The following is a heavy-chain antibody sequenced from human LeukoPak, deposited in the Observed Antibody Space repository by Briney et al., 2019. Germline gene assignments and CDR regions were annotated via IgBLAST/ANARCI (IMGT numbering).Heavy chain of an antibody. V-gene: IGHV1-8*01. CDR2: MNPNSGNT. CDR3: ARGPYGSGSYCIANHDAFDI. CDR1: GYTFTSYD. Sequence: ASVKVSCKASGYTFTSYDINWVRQATGQGLEWMGWMNPNSGNTGYAQKFQGWVTMTRDTSISTAYMELSGLRSDDTAVYYCARGPYGSGSYCIANHDAFDIWGQGTMVTVSS. J-gene: IGHJ3*02. D-gene: IGHD3-10*01.